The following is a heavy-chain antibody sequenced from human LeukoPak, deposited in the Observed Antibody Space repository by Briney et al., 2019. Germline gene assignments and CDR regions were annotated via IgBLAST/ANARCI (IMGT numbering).Heavy chain of an antibody. J-gene: IGHJ6*03. CDR2: INHSGST. D-gene: IGHD7-27*01. CDR3: ARGDWGSPDYYYMDV. Sequence: SETLSLTCAVYGGSFSGYYWSWIRQPPGKGLEWIGEINHSGSTNYNPSLKSRVTISIDTSKNQSSLKQSSVTAADTAVYYCARGDWGSPDYYYMDVWGKGTTVTISS. V-gene: IGHV4-34*01. CDR1: GGSFSGYY.